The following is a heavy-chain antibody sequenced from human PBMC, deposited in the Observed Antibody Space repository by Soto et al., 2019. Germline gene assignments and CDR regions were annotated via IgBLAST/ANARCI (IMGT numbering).Heavy chain of an antibody. J-gene: IGHJ4*02. V-gene: IGHV3-7*03. CDR3: ARDRAYSRFDY. CDR1: GFSFSSAW. Sequence: EVQLVESGGGLVQPGGSLRLSCAVSGFSFSSAWMTWIRQAPGKGLERVAIMNEDGSERYYVDSVKGRFNISRDNAKNALFLQMNSLRVEDTAVYFCARDRAYSRFDYWGQGSLVTVSS. CDR2: MNEDGSER. D-gene: IGHD4-4*01.